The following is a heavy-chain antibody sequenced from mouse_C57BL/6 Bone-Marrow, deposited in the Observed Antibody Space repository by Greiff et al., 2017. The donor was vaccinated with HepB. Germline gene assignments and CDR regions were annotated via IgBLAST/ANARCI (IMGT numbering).Heavy chain of an antibody. Sequence: QVQLQQPGAELVRPGSSVKLSCKASGYTFTSYWMHWVKQRPIQGLEWIGNIDPSDSETHYNQKFKDKATLTVDKSSSTAYMQLSSLTSEDSAVYYCATGDYGSSWYFDVWGRGTTVTVSS. V-gene: IGHV1-52*01. CDR1: GYTFTSYW. CDR3: ATGDYGSSWYFDV. D-gene: IGHD1-1*01. J-gene: IGHJ1*03. CDR2: IDPSDSET.